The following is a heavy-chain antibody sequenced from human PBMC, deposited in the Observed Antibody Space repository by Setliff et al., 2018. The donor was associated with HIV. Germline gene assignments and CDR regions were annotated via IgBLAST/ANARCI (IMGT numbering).Heavy chain of an antibody. J-gene: IGHJ4*02. D-gene: IGHD5-12*01. V-gene: IGHV4-4*02. CDR1: GGSISSSNW. CDR3: ASRNLEMATITSYFDY. CDR2: IYHRGST. Sequence: SETLSLTCAVSGGSISSSNWWNWVRQAPGKGLEWIGEIYHRGSTNYNPSLKSRVTISVDKSKNQFSLNLSSVTAADTAVYYCASRNLEMATITSYFDYWGQGTLVTVSS.